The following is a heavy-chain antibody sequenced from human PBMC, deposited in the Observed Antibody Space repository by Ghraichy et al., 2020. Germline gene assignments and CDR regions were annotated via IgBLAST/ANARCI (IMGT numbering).Heavy chain of an antibody. V-gene: IGHV3-23*01. CDR2: ISGSGGST. CDR3: AKVRGSYSPFDY. J-gene: IGHJ4*02. Sequence: GESLNISCAASGFTFSSYAISWVRQAPGKGLEWVSAISGSGGSTYYADSVKGRFTISRDNSKNTLYLQMNSLRAEDTAVYYCAKVRGSYSPFDYWGQGTLVTVSS. D-gene: IGHD1-26*01. CDR1: GFTFSSYA.